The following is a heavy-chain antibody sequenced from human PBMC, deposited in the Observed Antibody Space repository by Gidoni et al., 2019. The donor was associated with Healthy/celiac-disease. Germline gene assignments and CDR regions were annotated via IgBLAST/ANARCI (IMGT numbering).Heavy chain of an antibody. CDR2: IYHSGST. V-gene: IGHV4-38-2*02. CDR1: GYSLSSGYY. D-gene: IGHD3-3*01. Sequence: QVQLQESGPGLVKPSETLSLTCTVSGYSLSSGYYWGWIRQPPGKGLEWIGSIYHSGSTYYNPSLKRRVTISVDTSKNQFSLKLSSVTAADTAVYYCARDLSVSSYYDFWSGYEPYFDYWGQGTLVTVSS. J-gene: IGHJ4*02. CDR3: ARDLSVSSYYDFWSGYEPYFDY.